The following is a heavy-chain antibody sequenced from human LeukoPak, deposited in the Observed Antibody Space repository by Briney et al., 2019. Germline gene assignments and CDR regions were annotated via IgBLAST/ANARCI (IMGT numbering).Heavy chain of an antibody. CDR1: GGTFSSYA. Sequence: GASVKVSCKASGGTFSSYAISWVRQAPGQGLEWMGGIIPIFGTANYAQIFQGRVTITADKSTSTAYMELSSLRSEDTAVYYCARPGLEITMGEKGGYYYYYGMDVWGKGTTVTVSS. J-gene: IGHJ6*04. CDR3: ARPGLEITMGEKGGYYYYYGMDV. V-gene: IGHV1-69*06. CDR2: IIPIFGTA. D-gene: IGHD3-10*01.